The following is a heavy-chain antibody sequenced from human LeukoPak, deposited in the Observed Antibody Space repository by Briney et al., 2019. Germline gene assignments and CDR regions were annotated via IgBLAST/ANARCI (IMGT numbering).Heavy chain of an antibody. Sequence: GGSLRLSCAVSGFSFSDYYMSWIRQAPGKGLEWVSYTSSSGSSRYYADSVKGRFTISRDNAKNSLYLQMNSLRADDTAVYYCARGTHSSRLNYWGQGTLVTVFS. V-gene: IGHV3-11*04. D-gene: IGHD5-18*01. CDR2: TSSSGSSR. CDR1: GFSFSDYY. J-gene: IGHJ4*02. CDR3: ARGTHSSRLNY.